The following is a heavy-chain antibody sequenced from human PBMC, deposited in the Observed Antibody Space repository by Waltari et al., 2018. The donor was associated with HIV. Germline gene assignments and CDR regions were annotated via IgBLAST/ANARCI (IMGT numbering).Heavy chain of an antibody. J-gene: IGHJ2*01. CDR3: VRQPLRHDL. CDR2: ISYDAREK. CDR1: GFTFSSHG. Sequence: EVKLVESGGGAVQTGGALRLSCEGSGFTFSSHGMDWVRQTPGKGLEWVAQISYDAREKFHGDSVRGRFVVSRDNARNSIFLQMNNLRDDDTGVYFCVRQPLRHDL. V-gene: IGHV3-7*01.